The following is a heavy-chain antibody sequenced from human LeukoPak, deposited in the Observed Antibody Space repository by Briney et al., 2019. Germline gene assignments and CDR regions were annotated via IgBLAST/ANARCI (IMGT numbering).Heavy chain of an antibody. J-gene: IGHJ2*01. V-gene: IGHV4-59*01. CDR3: ARDKGPSWYFDL. CDR2: IYNSGTT. CDR1: DGSITSYY. Sequence: SETLSLTCTVSDGSITSYYWNLLRQPPRKGLDSTGNIYNSGTTDYNPSLKSRVTISLNTSKNQISVQLSSVTAADTAVYYCARDKGPSWYFDLWGRGTLVTVSS.